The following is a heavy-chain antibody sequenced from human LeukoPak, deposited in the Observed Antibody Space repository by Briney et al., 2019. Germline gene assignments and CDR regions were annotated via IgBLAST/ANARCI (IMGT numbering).Heavy chain of an antibody. Sequence: PGGSLRLSCAASGFTFSNYGMHWVRQAPGKGLEWVAVIWYDGSNKYYADSVKGRFTIPRDNSKNTLYLQMNSLRAEGTAVYYCAKDKSLPRITMIVVVTPFDPWGQGTLVTVSS. CDR2: IWYDGSNK. CDR3: AKDKSLPRITMIVVVTPFDP. D-gene: IGHD3-22*01. J-gene: IGHJ5*02. CDR1: GFTFSNYG. V-gene: IGHV3-33*06.